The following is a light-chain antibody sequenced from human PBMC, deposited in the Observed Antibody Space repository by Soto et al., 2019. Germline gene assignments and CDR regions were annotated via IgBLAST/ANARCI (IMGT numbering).Light chain of an antibody. CDR2: KAS. CDR1: QTISSW. CDR3: QQYNTYWT. V-gene: IGKV1-5*03. Sequence: DIQMTQSPSTLSASVGDRVTITSRASQTISSWLAWYQAKPGKAPKLLIYKASNLGSGVPSRFSGSGSGTEFTLTISSLQPDDFATYYCQQYNTYWTFGHGTKVEIK. J-gene: IGKJ1*01.